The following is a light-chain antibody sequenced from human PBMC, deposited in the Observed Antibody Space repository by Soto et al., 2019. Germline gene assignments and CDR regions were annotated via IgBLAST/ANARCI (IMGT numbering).Light chain of an antibody. Sequence: EIVMTQSPATLSVSPGVRATLSCRASQSASNNVAWYHQKPGQAPRLLIYGASTRASGLPARFSGSGSGTDFTLTISSLQSEDFGVYYCQQYNYWPPFTFGQGTKLEIK. J-gene: IGKJ2*01. CDR3: QQYNYWPPFT. CDR1: QSASNN. V-gene: IGKV3-15*01. CDR2: GAS.